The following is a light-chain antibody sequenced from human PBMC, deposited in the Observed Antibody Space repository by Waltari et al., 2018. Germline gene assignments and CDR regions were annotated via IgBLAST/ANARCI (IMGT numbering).Light chain of an antibody. CDR2: DAS. CDR3: QQRSSWGFT. Sequence: EIVLTQSPATVSLSPGESATLSCRASQSVTTLLAWYQQEPVQAPRLPIYDASNRATGSPARFSGSGFGTGFTLTISNLDPEDSAIYYCQQRSSWGFTFGPGTKVEIK. CDR1: QSVTTL. V-gene: IGKV3-11*01. J-gene: IGKJ3*01.